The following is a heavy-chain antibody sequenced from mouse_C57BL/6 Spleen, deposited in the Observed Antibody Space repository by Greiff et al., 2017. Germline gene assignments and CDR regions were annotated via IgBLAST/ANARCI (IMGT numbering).Heavy chain of an antibody. Sequence: VQLVESGAELMKPGASVKLSCKATGYTFTGYWIEWVKQRPGHGLEWIGEILPGNGSTNYNEKFKGKATFTADTSSNTAYMQLSSLTTDASAIYYCASWITTVTPPYWYFGGWGTGTTVTFSS. CDR1: GYTFTGYW. J-gene: IGHJ1*03. D-gene: IGHD1-1*01. CDR2: ILPGNGST. CDR3: ASWITTVTPPYWYFGG. V-gene: IGHV1-9*01.